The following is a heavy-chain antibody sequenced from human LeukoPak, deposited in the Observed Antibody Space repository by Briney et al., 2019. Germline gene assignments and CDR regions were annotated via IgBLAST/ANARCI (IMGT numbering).Heavy chain of an antibody. Sequence: ASVKVSCKASGYIFTTHYIHWVRQAPGQGLEWMGIINPGSGNTRYAQKFQGKITMTRDTSISTAYMELNRLRSDDTAVYYCARVQGYCSGGICFGTRWDFEYWGQGTLVTVSS. J-gene: IGHJ4*02. CDR3: ARVQGYCSGGICFGTRWDFEY. CDR2: INPGSGNT. D-gene: IGHD2-15*01. CDR1: GYIFTTHY. V-gene: IGHV1-46*01.